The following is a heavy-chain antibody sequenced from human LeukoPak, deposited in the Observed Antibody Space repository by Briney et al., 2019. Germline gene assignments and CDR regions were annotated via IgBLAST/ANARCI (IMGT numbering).Heavy chain of an antibody. V-gene: IGHV4-30-2*01. CDR1: GGSISSGGYS. CDR3: ARGGYGDYAYYFDY. CDR2: IYHSGST. Sequence: SETLSLTCAVSGGSISSGGYSWSWIRQPPGKGLEWIGYIYHSGSTYYNPSLKSRVTISVDRSKNQFSLKLSSVTAADTAVYYCARGGYGDYAYYFDYWGQGTLVTVSS. D-gene: IGHD4-17*01. J-gene: IGHJ4*02.